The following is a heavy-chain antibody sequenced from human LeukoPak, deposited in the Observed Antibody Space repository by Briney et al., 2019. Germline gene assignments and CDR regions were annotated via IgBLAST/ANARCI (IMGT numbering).Heavy chain of an antibody. V-gene: IGHV3-74*01. CDR1: GFTLSTYW. CDR2: INSDGSST. Sequence: GGSLRLSCAASGFTLSTYWMHWVRQPPGKGLVWVSRINSDGSSTNYADSVKGRFTISRDNAKNTLYLQMNSLRAEDTAVYYCTRVKVEYSYGIDYWGQGTLVTASS. J-gene: IGHJ4*02. CDR3: TRVKVEYSYGIDY. D-gene: IGHD5-18*01.